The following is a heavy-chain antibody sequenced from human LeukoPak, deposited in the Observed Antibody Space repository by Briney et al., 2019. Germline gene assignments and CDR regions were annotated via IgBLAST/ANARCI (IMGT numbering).Heavy chain of an antibody. CDR2: IYHSGST. V-gene: IGHV4-38-2*02. CDR1: GYSISSGYY. Sequence: SETLSLTCTVSGYSISSGYYWGWIRQPPGKGLEWIGSIYHSGSTYYNPSLKSRVTISVDTSKNQFSLKLSSVTAADTAVYYCAKGLHYYDFWSGNRHHHAFDIWGQGTMVTVSS. J-gene: IGHJ3*02. D-gene: IGHD3-3*01. CDR3: AKGLHYYDFWSGNRHHHAFDI.